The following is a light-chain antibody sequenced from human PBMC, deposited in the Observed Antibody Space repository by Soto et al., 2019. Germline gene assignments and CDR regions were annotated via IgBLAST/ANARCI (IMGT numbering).Light chain of an antibody. J-gene: IGLJ3*02. CDR2: STN. V-gene: IGLV8-61*01. Sequence: QTVVTQEPSLSVSPGRTVTLTCGLSSGSVSTSYYSSWYQQTPGQAPRTLIYSTNTRSSGVPDRFSGSILGNKAALTITGAQADDESDYYCVLYMGSGIWVFGGGTKLTVL. CDR1: SGSVSTSYY. CDR3: VLYMGSGIWV.